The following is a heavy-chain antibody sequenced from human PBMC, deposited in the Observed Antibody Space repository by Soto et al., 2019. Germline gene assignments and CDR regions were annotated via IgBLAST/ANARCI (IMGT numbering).Heavy chain of an antibody. CDR3: ARQTGTTVYYYYGMDV. CDR1: GYSFTSYW. J-gene: IGHJ6*02. Sequence: LGESLKISCKGSGYSFTSYWISWVRQMPGKGLEWMGRIDPSDSYTNYSPSFQGHVTISADKSISTAYLQWSSLKASDTAMYYCARQTGTTVYYYYGMDVWGQGTTVTVSS. V-gene: IGHV5-10-1*01. CDR2: IDPSDSYT. D-gene: IGHD1-7*01.